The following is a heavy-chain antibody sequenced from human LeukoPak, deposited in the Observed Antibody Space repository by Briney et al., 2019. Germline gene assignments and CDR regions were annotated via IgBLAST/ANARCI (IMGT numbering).Heavy chain of an antibody. CDR1: GGSINSLNW. D-gene: IGHD2-15*01. V-gene: IGHV4-4*02. CDR3: ARVPNWVVGAFDI. CDR2: IYHVGST. J-gene: IGHJ3*02. Sequence: PSGTLSLTCAVSGGSINSLNWWSWVRQPPGKGLEWIGEIYHVGSTNYNPSLKSRVTISVDTSKNQFSLKLSSVTAADTAVYYCARVPNWVVGAFDIWGQGTMVTVSS.